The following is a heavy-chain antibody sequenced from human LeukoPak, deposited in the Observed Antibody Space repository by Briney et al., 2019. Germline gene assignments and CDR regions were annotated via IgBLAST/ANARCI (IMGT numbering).Heavy chain of an antibody. CDR2: INPSGGST. CDR3: GLDFWSGYFISS. Sequence: GASVKVPCKASGGTFSSYAISWVRQAPGQGLEWMGIINPSGGSTSYAQKFQGRVTMTRDMSTSTVYMELSSLRSEDTAVYYCGLDFWSGYFISSWGQGTLVTVSS. CDR1: GGTFSSYA. V-gene: IGHV1-46*01. D-gene: IGHD3-3*01. J-gene: IGHJ4*02.